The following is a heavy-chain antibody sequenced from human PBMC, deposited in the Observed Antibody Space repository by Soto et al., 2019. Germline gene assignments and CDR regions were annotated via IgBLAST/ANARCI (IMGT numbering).Heavy chain of an antibody. CDR1: GFSFSTYW. V-gene: IGHV3-7*04. J-gene: IGHJ4*02. D-gene: IGHD1-26*01. CDR3: ARDRSYSGSYSVFDY. Sequence: GSLRLSCAASGFSFSTYWMSWVRQAPGKGLEWVANIKQDGSKKYYVDSVKGRFTISRDNAKNSLYLQMDSLRAEDTAVYYCARDRSYSGSYSVFDYWGQGTLVTVSS. CDR2: IKQDGSKK.